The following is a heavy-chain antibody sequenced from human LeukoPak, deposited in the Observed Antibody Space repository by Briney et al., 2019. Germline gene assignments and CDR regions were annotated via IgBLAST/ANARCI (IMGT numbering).Heavy chain of an antibody. CDR2: IKQDGSEK. V-gene: IGHV3-7*01. CDR1: GFTFSSYW. Sequence: GGSLRLSCAASGFTFSSYWMSWVRQAPGKGLEWVANIKQDGSEKYYVDSAEGRFTISRDNAKNSLYLQMNSLRAEDTAVYYCARVSVTVIPIFDYWGQGALVTVSS. J-gene: IGHJ4*02. D-gene: IGHD4-17*01. CDR3: ARVSVTVIPIFDY.